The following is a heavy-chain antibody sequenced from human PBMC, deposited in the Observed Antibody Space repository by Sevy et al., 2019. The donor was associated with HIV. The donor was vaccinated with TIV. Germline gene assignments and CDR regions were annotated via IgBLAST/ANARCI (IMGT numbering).Heavy chain of an antibody. Sequence: SETLSLTCTVSGGSFGSSSYYWYWIRQPAGKGLEWIGRIYTSGTTNYNPSLKSRVTMSVDTSKNQFSLKLSSVTAADTAVYYCAGRIAVAAFDYWGQGNLVTVSS. CDR3: AGRIAVAAFDY. J-gene: IGHJ4*02. D-gene: IGHD6-19*01. CDR2: IYTSGTT. CDR1: GGSFGSSSYY. V-gene: IGHV4-61*02.